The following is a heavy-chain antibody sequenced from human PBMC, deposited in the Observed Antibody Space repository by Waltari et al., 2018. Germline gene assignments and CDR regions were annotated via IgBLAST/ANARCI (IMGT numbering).Heavy chain of an antibody. D-gene: IGHD2-21*01. J-gene: IGHJ4*02. CDR1: GGSRTNYY. CDR2: LYYSGST. V-gene: IGHV4-59*08. CDR3: ARRDSFTDF. Sequence: QVQLQESGPGLVKPSETLSLICTVSGGSRTNYYWGWVRQPPGRGLEWIGDLYYSGSTYSAGSTAYNPSLKSRVTISINTPRDQFSLELRSVTAADTAVYYCARRDSFTDFWGQETLIIVSS.